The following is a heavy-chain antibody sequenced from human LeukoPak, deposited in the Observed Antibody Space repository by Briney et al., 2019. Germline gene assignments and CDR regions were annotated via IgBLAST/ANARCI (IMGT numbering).Heavy chain of an antibody. J-gene: IGHJ6*02. CDR2: ISAYNGNT. V-gene: IGHV1-18*01. Sequence: GASVKVSCKASGYTFTSYGISWVRQAPGQGLEWMGWISAYNGNTNYAQKLQGRVTTTTDTSTSTAYMELRSLRSDDTAVYYCAISIAAAGYYYYGMDVWGQGTTVTVSS. CDR1: GYTFTSYG. CDR3: AISIAAAGYYYYGMDV. D-gene: IGHD6-13*01.